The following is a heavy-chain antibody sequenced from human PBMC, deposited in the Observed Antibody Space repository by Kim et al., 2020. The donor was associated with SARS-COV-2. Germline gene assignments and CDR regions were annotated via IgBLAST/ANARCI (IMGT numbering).Heavy chain of an antibody. J-gene: IGHJ3*02. CDR3: VRMFKVARPNAFDI. Sequence: SETLSLTCTVSGGSISSGGYYWSWIRQHPGKGLEWIGYIYYSGSTYYNPSLKSRVTISVDTSKNQFSLKLSSVTAADTAVYYCVRMFKVARPNAFDIWGQGTMVTVSS. V-gene: IGHV4-31*03. CDR2: IYYSGST. CDR1: GGSISSGGYY. D-gene: IGHD3-10*02.